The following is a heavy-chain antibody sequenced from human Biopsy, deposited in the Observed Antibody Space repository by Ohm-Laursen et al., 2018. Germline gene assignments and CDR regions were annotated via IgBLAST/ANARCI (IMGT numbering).Heavy chain of an antibody. CDR2: IIPILGTV. J-gene: IGHJ6*02. Sequence: GSSVKVSCKASGYTFTDYSLHWVRQVPGQGLDWMGRIIPILGTVDYGQNFQGRVTIRADTSTTFLELTSLRYDDTAVYYCASGDIGGIGLDVWGLGTTVTVSS. V-gene: IGHV1-69*08. D-gene: IGHD3-10*01. CDR3: ASGDIGGIGLDV. CDR1: GYTFTDYS.